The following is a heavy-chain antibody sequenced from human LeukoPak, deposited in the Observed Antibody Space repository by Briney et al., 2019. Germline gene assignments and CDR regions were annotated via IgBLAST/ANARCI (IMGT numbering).Heavy chain of an antibody. CDR1: GGSISSYY. Sequence: SETLSLTCTVSGGSISSYYWSWIRQPPGKGVEWIGYIYYSGSTNYNPSLKSRVTISVDTSKNQFSPKLSSVTAADTAVYYCARGYSSRWLGYWGQGTLVTVSS. CDR2: IYYSGST. J-gene: IGHJ4*02. V-gene: IGHV4-59*01. CDR3: ARGYSSRWLGY. D-gene: IGHD6-19*01.